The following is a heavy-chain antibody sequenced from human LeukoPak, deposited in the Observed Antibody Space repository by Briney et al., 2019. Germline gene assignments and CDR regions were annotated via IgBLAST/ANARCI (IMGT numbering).Heavy chain of an antibody. J-gene: IGHJ3*02. CDR1: GFTFSNYA. V-gene: IGHV3-30-3*01. CDR3: ARDQRYCSGGSCYSAHAFDI. D-gene: IGHD2-15*01. Sequence: GGSLRLSCAASGFTFSNYAMHWVRQAPGKGLEWVAIISYDGSNKYYADSVKGRFTISRDNSKNTLYLQMNSLRAEDMAVYYCARDQRYCSGGSCYSAHAFDIWGQGTMVTVSS. CDR2: ISYDGSNK.